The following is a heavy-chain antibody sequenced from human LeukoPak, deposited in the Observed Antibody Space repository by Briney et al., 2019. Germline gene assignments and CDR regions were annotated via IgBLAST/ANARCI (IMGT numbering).Heavy chain of an antibody. CDR3: ARIYCDYGDAFDI. CDR2: IYTSGST. D-gene: IGHD4-17*01. J-gene: IGHJ3*02. V-gene: IGHV4-61*02. Sequence: SETLSLTCTVSGGSISSGAYYWSWIRQPAGKGLEWIGRIYTSGSTNYNPSLKSRVTISVDTSKNQFSLKLSSVTAADTAVYYCARIYCDYGDAFDIWGQGTMVTVSS. CDR1: GGSISSGAYY.